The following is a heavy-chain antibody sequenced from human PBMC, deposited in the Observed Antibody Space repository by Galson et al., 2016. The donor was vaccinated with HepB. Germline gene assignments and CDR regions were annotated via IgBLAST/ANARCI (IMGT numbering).Heavy chain of an antibody. J-gene: IGHJ4*02. CDR1: GFIFSDYY. CDR2: ISSSGSTI. CDR3: AREGYCSGGSCYSGLVN. V-gene: IGHV3-11*01. Sequence: SLRLSCAASGFIFSDYYMSRIRQAPGKGLEWVSYISSSGSTIYYADSVKGRFTISRDNAKNSLYLQMNSLRAEDTAVYYCAREGYCSGGSCYSGLVNWGQGTLVTVSS. D-gene: IGHD2-15*01.